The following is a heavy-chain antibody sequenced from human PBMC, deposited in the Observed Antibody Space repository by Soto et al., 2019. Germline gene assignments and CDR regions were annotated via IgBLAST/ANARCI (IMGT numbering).Heavy chain of an antibody. V-gene: IGHV3-49*03. J-gene: IGHJ4*02. Sequence: PGGSLRLSCTASGFTFGDYATSWFRQAPGKGLEWVGFIRSKAYGGTTEYAASVKGRFTISRDDSKSIAYLQMNSLKTEDTAVYYCTRGPLRGYSGYYPHYWGQGTLVTVSS. D-gene: IGHD5-12*01. CDR3: TRGPLRGYSGYYPHY. CDR2: IRSKAYGGTT. CDR1: GFTFGDYA.